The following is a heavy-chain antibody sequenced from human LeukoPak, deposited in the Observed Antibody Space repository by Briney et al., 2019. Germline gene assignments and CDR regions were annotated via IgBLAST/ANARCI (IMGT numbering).Heavy chain of an antibody. J-gene: IGHJ5*02. Sequence: GASVKVSCKASGYTFTSYDINWVRQATGQGLEWMGWMNPNSGNTGYAQKFQGRATMTRNTSISTAYMELSSLRSEDTAVYYCARGRKAAAGPTRNWFDPWGQGTLVTVSS. V-gene: IGHV1-8*01. CDR1: GYTFTSYD. CDR2: MNPNSGNT. D-gene: IGHD6-13*01. CDR3: ARGRKAAAGPTRNWFDP.